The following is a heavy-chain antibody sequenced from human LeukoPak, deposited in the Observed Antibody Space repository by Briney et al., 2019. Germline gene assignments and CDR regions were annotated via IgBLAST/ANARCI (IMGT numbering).Heavy chain of an antibody. CDR1: GFTFSSYW. Sequence: GGSLRLSCAASGFTFSSYWMSWVRQAPGKGLEWVANIKQDGSEKYYVDSVKGRFTISRDNAKNSLYLQMNSLRAEDTAVYYCAREGYDFWTPRGYYMDVWGKGTTDTVSS. CDR3: AREGYDFWTPRGYYMDV. J-gene: IGHJ6*03. CDR2: IKQDGSEK. V-gene: IGHV3-7*01. D-gene: IGHD3-3*01.